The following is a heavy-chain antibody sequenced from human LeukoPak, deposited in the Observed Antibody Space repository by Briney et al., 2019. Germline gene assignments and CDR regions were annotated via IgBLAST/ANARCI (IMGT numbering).Heavy chain of an antibody. D-gene: IGHD3-10*01. V-gene: IGHV3-23*01. CDR1: GFSFSTCG. J-gene: IGHJ4*02. CDR2: ISGSGGSP. Sequence: GGSLRLSCAASGFSFSTCGMSWVRQAPGKGLQWVSLISGSGGSPYYADCVKGRFTSSRDNSKNTVLLKMTSLTAEDTAIYYCVKHGLGSYVTSDDYWGQGTLVTVSS. CDR3: VKHGLGSYVTSDDY.